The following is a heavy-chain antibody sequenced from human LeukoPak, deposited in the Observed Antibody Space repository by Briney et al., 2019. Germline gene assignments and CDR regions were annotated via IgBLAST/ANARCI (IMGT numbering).Heavy chain of an antibody. D-gene: IGHD3-22*01. CDR3: GRTFDSTGYYLGYFDL. CDR1: GFTFSRFP. CDR2: MSQDGSNE. V-gene: IGHV3-30*01. J-gene: IGHJ4*02. Sequence: GRSLRLSCAASGFTFSRFPVHWVRQAPGKGQEWVAVMSQDGSNEIYGDSVKGRFTISRDNSNNTLFLDMNSLRAEDTAVYYCGRTFDSTGYYLGYFDLWGQGTLVTVSS.